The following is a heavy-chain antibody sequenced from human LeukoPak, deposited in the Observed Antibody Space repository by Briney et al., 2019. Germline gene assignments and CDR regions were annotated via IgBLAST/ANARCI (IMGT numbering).Heavy chain of an antibody. CDR2: ISSSGSTI. CDR3: ARAHYYDSSGLDY. V-gene: IGHV3-48*04. Sequence: PGGSLRLSCAGSGFTFSSDWMHWVRQAPGKGLEWVSYISSSGSTIYYADSVKGRITISRDNAKKSLYLQMNSLRAEDTAVYYCARAHYYDSSGLDYWGQGTLVTVSA. J-gene: IGHJ4*02. CDR1: GFTFSSDW. D-gene: IGHD3-22*01.